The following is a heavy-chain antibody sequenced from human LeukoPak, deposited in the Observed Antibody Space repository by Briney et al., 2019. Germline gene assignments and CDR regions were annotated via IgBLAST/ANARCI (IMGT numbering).Heavy chain of an antibody. CDR1: GFTFSSYA. CDR3: AKGSGYSGYDFLDY. J-gene: IGHJ4*02. D-gene: IGHD5-12*01. Sequence: GGSLRLSCAASGFTFSSYAMSWVRQAPGKGLEWVSAISGSGGSTYYADSVKGRFTISRDNSKNTLYLQMNSLRAEDTAVYYRAKGSGYSGYDFLDYWGQGTLVTVSS. V-gene: IGHV3-23*01. CDR2: ISGSGGST.